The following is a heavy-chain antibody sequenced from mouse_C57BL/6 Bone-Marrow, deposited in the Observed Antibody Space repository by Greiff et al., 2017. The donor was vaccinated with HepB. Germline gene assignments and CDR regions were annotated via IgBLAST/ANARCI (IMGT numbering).Heavy chain of an antibody. D-gene: IGHD2-3*01. CDR1: GISITTGNYR. J-gene: IGHJ3*01. CDR3: ARVSDGYFWFAY. CDR2: IYYSGTI. V-gene: IGHV3-5*01. Sequence: EVKLMESGPGLVKPSQTVFLTCTVTGISITTGNYRWSWIRQFPGNKLEWIGYIYYSGTITYNPSLTSRTTITRDTPKNQFFLEMNSLTAEDTATYYCARVSDGYFWFAYWGQGTLVTVSA.